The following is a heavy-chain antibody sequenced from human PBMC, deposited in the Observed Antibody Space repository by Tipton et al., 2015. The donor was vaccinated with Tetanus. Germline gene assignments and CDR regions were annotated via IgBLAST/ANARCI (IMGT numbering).Heavy chain of an antibody. Sequence: TLSLTCTVSGASITSFYWSWVRQPPGKGLEWIAYIHYSGRTNYNPSLKSRVTISLATSENQFSLTLSSVTAADTAVYYCARHSAMPAAIVYYAMDVWCQGTTVTVSS. D-gene: IGHD2-2*02. V-gene: IGHV4-59*08. CDR1: GASITSFY. CDR2: IHYSGRT. J-gene: IGHJ6*02. CDR3: ARHSAMPAAIVYYAMDV.